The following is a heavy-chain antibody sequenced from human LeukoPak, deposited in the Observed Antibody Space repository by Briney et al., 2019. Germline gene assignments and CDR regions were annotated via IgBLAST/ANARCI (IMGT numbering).Heavy chain of an antibody. V-gene: IGHV3-48*03. CDR2: ISSSGSTI. D-gene: IGHD3-22*01. CDR3: ARARTRDSSGYYPPLYYFDY. CDR1: GFTFSSDE. J-gene: IGHJ4*02. Sequence: GGSLRLSCAASGFTFSSDEMNWGRQAPGKGLEWVSYISSSGSTIYYADSVKGRFTISRDNAKNSLYLQMNSLRAEDTAVYYCARARTRDSSGYYPPLYYFDYWGQGTLVTVSS.